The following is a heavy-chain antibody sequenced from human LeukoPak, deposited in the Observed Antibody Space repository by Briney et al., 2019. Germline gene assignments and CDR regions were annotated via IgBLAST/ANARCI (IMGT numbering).Heavy chain of an antibody. CDR1: GGSISSYY. Sequence: PSETLSLTCTVSGGSISSYYWSWIRQPPGKGLEWIGYIYYSGSTNYNPSLKSRVTISVDTSKNQFSLKLSSVTAADTAVYYCARGRDGYNYPSWFDPWGQGTLVTVSS. J-gene: IGHJ5*02. CDR3: ARGRDGYNYPSWFDP. D-gene: IGHD5-24*01. CDR2: IYYSGST. V-gene: IGHV4-59*01.